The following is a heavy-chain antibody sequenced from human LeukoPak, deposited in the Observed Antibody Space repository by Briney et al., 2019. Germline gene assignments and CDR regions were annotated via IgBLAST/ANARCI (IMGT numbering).Heavy chain of an antibody. CDR3: ARQGDDSSGYFQTYDY. Sequence: SETLSLTCTVSGGSISSSSYYWGWIRQPPGKGLEWIGSIYYSGSTYYNPSLKSRVTISVDTSKNQFSLKLSSVTAADTAVYYCARQGDDSSGYFQTYDYWGQGTLVTVSS. V-gene: IGHV4-39*01. J-gene: IGHJ4*02. CDR2: IYYSGST. CDR1: GGSISSSSYY. D-gene: IGHD3-22*01.